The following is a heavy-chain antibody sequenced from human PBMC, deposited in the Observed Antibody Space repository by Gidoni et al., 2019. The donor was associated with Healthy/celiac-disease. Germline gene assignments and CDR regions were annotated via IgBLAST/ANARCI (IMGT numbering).Heavy chain of an antibody. CDR1: GGSISSYY. Sequence: QVQLQESGPGLVKPSATLSLPCTVSGGSISSYYWSWIRQPPGKGLEWIGYIYYSGSTNYNPSLKSRVTISVDTSKNQFSLKLSSVTAADTAVYYCARSACGGSCYDYWGQGTLVTVSS. V-gene: IGHV4-59*01. CDR2: IYYSGST. J-gene: IGHJ4*02. D-gene: IGHD2-15*01. CDR3: ARSACGGSCYDY.